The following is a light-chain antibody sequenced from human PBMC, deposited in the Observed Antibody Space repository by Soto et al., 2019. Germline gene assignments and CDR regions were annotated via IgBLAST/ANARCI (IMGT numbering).Light chain of an antibody. CDR3: WSYTGDNSYV. V-gene: IGLV2-23*01. J-gene: IGLJ1*01. Sequence: QSVLTQPASVSGSPGQSITISCTGTSGDVGTYNLVSWYQQHPGKAPKLMIYEGSKRPSGISTRFSGSKSGNTASLTISGLQAEDEADYYCWSYTGDNSYVFGGGTKLPS. CDR2: EGS. CDR1: SGDVGTYNL.